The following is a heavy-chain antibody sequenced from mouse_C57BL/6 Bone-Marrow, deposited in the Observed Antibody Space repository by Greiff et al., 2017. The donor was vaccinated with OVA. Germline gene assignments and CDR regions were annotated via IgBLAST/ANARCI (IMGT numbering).Heavy chain of an antibody. V-gene: IGHV1-55*01. Sequence: QVHVKQPGAELVKPGASVKMSCKASGYTFTSYWITWVKQRPGQGLEWIGDIYPGSGSTNYNEKFKSKATLTVDTSSSTASMQLSSLTSEDSAVYYCAGPYYYGSSYGYFDYWGQGTTLTVSS. D-gene: IGHD1-1*01. CDR1: GYTFTSYW. CDR3: AGPYYYGSSYGYFDY. J-gene: IGHJ2*01. CDR2: IYPGSGST.